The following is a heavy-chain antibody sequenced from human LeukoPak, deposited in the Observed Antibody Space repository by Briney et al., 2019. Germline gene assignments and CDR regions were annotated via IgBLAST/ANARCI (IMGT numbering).Heavy chain of an antibody. Sequence: PETLSLTCTVSGGSISSSSYYWGWIRQPPGKGLEWIGSIYYSGSTYYNPSLKSRVTISVDTSKNQFSLKLSSVTAADTAVYYCARQVVPAAIKASWFDPWGQGTLVTVSS. D-gene: IGHD2-2*01. CDR1: GGSISSSSYY. CDR3: ARQVVPAAIKASWFDP. CDR2: IYYSGST. V-gene: IGHV4-39*01. J-gene: IGHJ5*02.